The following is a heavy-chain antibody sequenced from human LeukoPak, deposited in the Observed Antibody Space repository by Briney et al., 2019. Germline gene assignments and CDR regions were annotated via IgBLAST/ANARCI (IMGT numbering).Heavy chain of an antibody. Sequence: PGGSLRLSCAASGFTFSSYAMSWVRQAPGKGLEWVSAISGSGGSTYYADSVKGRFTISRDNSKNTLYLQMNSLRAEDTAVYYCVTLEGGFWSYFDYWGQGTLVTVSS. D-gene: IGHD3-3*01. CDR1: GFTFSSYA. V-gene: IGHV3-23*01. CDR3: VTLEGGFWSYFDY. J-gene: IGHJ4*02. CDR2: ISGSGGST.